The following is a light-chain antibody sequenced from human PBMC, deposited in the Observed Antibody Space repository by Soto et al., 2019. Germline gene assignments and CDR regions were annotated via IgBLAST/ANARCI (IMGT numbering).Light chain of an antibody. Sequence: EIVMTQSPGTVSVFPGETVTLSCRASQSVSGYLDWFHQKPGQAPRLVLLRIFTRAIGVPARFSGSGSETEFTLTIGGLQSEDSGVYYCQQYNNWPSIAFGQGTRLEI. CDR2: RIF. CDR1: QSVSGY. V-gene: IGKV3-15*01. J-gene: IGKJ5*01. CDR3: QQYNNWPSIA.